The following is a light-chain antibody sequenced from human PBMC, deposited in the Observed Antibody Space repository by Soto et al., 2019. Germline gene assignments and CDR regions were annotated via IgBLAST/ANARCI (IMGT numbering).Light chain of an antibody. CDR2: DAS. J-gene: IGKJ2*01. CDR1: QSVSSY. CDR3: QQRSNWPPMYT. V-gene: IGKV3-11*01. Sequence: EIVLTQSPGTLSLSPGERATLSCRASQSVSSYLAWYQHKPGQAPRLLIYDASNRATGIPARFSGSGSGTDFTLPISSLEPEDFAVYYCQQRSNWPPMYTFGQGTKLEIK.